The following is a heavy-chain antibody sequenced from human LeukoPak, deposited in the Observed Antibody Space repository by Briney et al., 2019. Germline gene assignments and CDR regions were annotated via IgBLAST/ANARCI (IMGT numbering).Heavy chain of an antibody. J-gene: IGHJ4*02. CDR1: GGSISSANYY. CDR2: IYTSGST. CDR3: ARQWLETFDY. Sequence: SETLSLTCTVSGGSISSANYYWNWIRQPPGKGLEWIGRIYTSGSTNYNPSLKSRVTISVDTSKNQFSLKLSSVTAADTAVYYCARQWLETFDYWGQGTLVTVSS. V-gene: IGHV4-61*02. D-gene: IGHD6-19*01.